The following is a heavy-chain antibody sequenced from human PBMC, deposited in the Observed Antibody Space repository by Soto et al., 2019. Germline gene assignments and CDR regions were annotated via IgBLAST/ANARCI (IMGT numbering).Heavy chain of an antibody. CDR2: LYWDDDK. D-gene: IGHD4-17*01. V-gene: IGHV2-5*02. J-gene: IGHJ4*02. CDR1: GFSLSAHGVG. Sequence: QITLKESGPTLVKPTQTLTLTCTFSGFSLSAHGVGVGWIRQPPGKALEWLALLYWDDDKRYSPSLKSRLTITKDTSKNQVVLTMTNMVPVDTATYFFAHSDYGDYFDYWGQGTLVTVSS. CDR3: AHSDYGDYFDY.